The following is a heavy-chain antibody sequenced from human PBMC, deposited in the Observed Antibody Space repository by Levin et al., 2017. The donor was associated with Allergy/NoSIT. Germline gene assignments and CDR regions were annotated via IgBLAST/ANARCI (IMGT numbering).Heavy chain of an antibody. CDR3: ARHHLYSEVAGTRYFDY. V-gene: IGHV4-39*01. D-gene: IGHD6-19*01. CDR2: IYYSGST. J-gene: IGHJ4*02. Sequence: SETLSLTCTVSGGSISSSSYYWGWIRQPPGKGLEWIGSIYYSGSTYYNPSLKSRVTISVDTSKNQFSLKLSSVTAADTAVYYCARHHLYSEVAGTRYFDYWGQGTLVTVSS. CDR1: GGSISSSSYY.